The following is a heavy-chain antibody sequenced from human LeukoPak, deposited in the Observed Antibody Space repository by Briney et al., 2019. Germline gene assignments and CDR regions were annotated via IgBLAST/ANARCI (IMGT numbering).Heavy chain of an antibody. CDR3: AREPGYCSSTSCYARTYYFDY. V-gene: IGHV4-61*01. D-gene: IGHD2-2*01. CDR1: GGSFSSGSYY. CDR2: IYYSGST. Sequence: PSKTLSLTCTVSGGSFSSGSYYWRWIRQPPGTGLEWIGYIYYSGSTNYNPSLKSRVTISVDTSKNQFSLKLSSVTAADTAVYYCAREPGYCSSTSCYARTYYFDYWGQGTLVTVSS. J-gene: IGHJ4*02.